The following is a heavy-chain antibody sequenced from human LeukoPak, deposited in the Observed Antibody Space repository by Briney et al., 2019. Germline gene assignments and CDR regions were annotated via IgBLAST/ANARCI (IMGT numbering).Heavy chain of an antibody. J-gene: IGHJ6*02. CDR2: IYYSGST. CDR1: GGSISSYY. V-gene: IGHV4-59*01. Sequence: SETLSLTCTVSGGSISSYYWSWIRQPPGKGLEWIGYIYYSGSTNYNPSLKSRVTISVDTSKNQFSLKLSSVTAADTAVYYCARAAYYCYGMDVWGQGTTVTVSS. CDR3: ARAAYYCYGMDV.